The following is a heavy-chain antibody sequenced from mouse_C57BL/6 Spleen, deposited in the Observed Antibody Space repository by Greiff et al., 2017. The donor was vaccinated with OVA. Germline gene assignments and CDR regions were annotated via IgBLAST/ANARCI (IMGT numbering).Heavy chain of an antibody. V-gene: IGHV1-80*01. CDR3: ARQGIYDGYYEGFAY. Sequence: VQLQQSGAELVKPGASVKISCKASGYAFSSYWMNWVKQRPGKGLEWIGQIYPGDGDTNYNGKFKGKATLTADKSSSTAYMQLSSLTSEDSAVYFCARQGIYDGYYEGFAYWGQGTLVTVSA. D-gene: IGHD2-3*01. J-gene: IGHJ3*01. CDR1: GYAFSSYW. CDR2: IYPGDGDT.